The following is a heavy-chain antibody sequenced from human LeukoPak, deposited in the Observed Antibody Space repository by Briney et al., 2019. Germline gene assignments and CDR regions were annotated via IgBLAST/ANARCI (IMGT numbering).Heavy chain of an antibody. V-gene: IGHV3-7*01. Sequence: GGSLRLSCEPSEFSLRSFWMTWVRQAPGKGPEWVANINQEGSEKYYGDSVKGRFTISRDNAKNTLYLEMNSLRAEDTAVYYCARVRFLEWSDYWGQGTLVTVSS. D-gene: IGHD3-3*01. CDR3: ARVRFLEWSDY. CDR1: EFSLRSFW. CDR2: INQEGSEK. J-gene: IGHJ4*02.